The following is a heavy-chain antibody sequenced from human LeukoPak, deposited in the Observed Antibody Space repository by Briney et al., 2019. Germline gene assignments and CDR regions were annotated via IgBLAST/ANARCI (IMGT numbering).Heavy chain of an antibody. CDR2: ISSGSSTT. CDR3: ARDPESGYHYFDY. CDR1: GFTFSSYS. J-gene: IGHJ4*02. D-gene: IGHD3-3*01. V-gene: IGHV3-48*01. Sequence: PGGSLRLSCAASGFTFSSYSMNWVRQAPGKGLEWVSYISSGSSTTYYADSVKGRFTISKDNAKNSLFLQMNSLRAEDTAVYYCARDPESGYHYFDYWSQGTLVTV.